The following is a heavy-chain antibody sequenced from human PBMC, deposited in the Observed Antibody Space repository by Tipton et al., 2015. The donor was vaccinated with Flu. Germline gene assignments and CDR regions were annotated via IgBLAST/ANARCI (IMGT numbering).Heavy chain of an antibody. Sequence: TLSLTCTVSGGSISSSSYYWGWIRQPPGKGLEWIGSIYYSGSTYYNPSLKSRVTISVDTSKNQFSLKLSSVTAADTAVYYCASSTSGSYYNAFFSYGMDVWGQGTTVTVSS. CDR1: GGSISSSSYY. CDR3: ASSTSGSYYNAFFSYGMDV. V-gene: IGHV4-39*07. J-gene: IGHJ6*02. D-gene: IGHD3-10*01. CDR2: IYYSGST.